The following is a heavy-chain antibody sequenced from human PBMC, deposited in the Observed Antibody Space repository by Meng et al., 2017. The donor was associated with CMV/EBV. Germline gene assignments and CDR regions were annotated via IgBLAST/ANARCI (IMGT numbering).Heavy chain of an antibody. CDR2: IYYSGST. CDR3: ARLALLSETYYYGSGSYAPPGMDV. D-gene: IGHD3-10*01. J-gene: IGHJ6*02. V-gene: IGHV4-59*01. CDR1: GGSISSYY. Sequence: GSLRLSCTVSGGSISSYYWSWIRQPPGKGLEWIGYIYYSGSTNYNPSLKSRFTISVDTSKNQFSLKLSSVTAADTAVYYCARLALLSETYYYGSGSYAPPGMDVWGQGTTVTVSS.